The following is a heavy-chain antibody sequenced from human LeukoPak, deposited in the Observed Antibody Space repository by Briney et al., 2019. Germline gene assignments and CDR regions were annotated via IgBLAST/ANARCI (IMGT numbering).Heavy chain of an antibody. CDR3: ARSSIVGARANHYYFDY. V-gene: IGHV4-34*01. Sequence: SETLSLTCAVYGGSFSGYYWSWIRQPPGKGLEWIGEINHSGSTNYNPSLKGRVTISVDTSKNQFSLKLSSVTAADTAVYYCARSSIVGARANHYYFDYWGQGTLVTVSS. CDR1: GGSFSGYY. D-gene: IGHD1-26*01. J-gene: IGHJ4*02. CDR2: INHSGST.